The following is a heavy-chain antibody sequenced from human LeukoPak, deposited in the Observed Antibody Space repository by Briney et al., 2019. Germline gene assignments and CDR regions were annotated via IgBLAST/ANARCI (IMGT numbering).Heavy chain of an antibody. CDR3: ARDLRSSGYYAFDY. D-gene: IGHD3-22*01. V-gene: IGHV3-21*01. CDR1: RFTFRRYW. Sequence: GGSLRLSCAASRFTFRRYWMTWVRQAPGKGLEWVSCISSSSSYIYYADSVKGRFTTSRDNAKNSLYLQMNSLRAEDTAVYYCARDLRSSGYYAFDYWGQGTLVTVSS. CDR2: ISSSSSYI. J-gene: IGHJ4*02.